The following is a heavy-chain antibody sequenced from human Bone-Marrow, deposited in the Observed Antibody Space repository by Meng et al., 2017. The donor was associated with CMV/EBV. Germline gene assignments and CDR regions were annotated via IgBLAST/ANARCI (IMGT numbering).Heavy chain of an antibody. D-gene: IGHD3-3*01. CDR3: ARDLTISGGYYFDY. V-gene: IGHV3-74*01. Sequence: GESLKISCAASGFTFSSYWMHWVRQAPGKGLVWVSRINSDGSSTSYADSVKGRFTISRDNAKNTLYLQMNSLRAEDTAVYYCARDLTISGGYYFDYWGQGTLVTVSS. CDR1: GFTFSSYW. CDR2: INSDGSST. J-gene: IGHJ4*02.